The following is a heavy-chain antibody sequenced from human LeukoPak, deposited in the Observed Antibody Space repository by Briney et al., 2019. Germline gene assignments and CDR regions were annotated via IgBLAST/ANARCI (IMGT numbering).Heavy chain of an antibody. J-gene: IGHJ3*02. CDR1: GGSISSGSYY. Sequence: SQTLSLTCTVSGGSISSGSYYWSWIRQPAGKGLEWIGRIYTSGSTNYNPSLKSRVTISVDTSKNQFSLKLSSVTAADTAVYYCARRITIFGVVAFDIWGQGTMVTVSS. V-gene: IGHV4-61*02. CDR3: ARRITIFGVVAFDI. D-gene: IGHD3-3*01. CDR2: IYTSGST.